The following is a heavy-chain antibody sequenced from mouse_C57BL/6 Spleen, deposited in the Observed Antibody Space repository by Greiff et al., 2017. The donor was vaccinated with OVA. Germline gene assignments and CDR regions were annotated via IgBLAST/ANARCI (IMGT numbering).Heavy chain of an antibody. CDR3: ARRSEAWFAY. J-gene: IGHJ3*01. CDR2: ISDGGSYT. CDR1: GFTFSSYA. V-gene: IGHV5-4*03. D-gene: IGHD3-2*02. Sequence: EVHLVESGGGLVKPGGSLKLSCAASGFTFSSYAMSWVRQTPEKRLEWVATISDGGSYTYYPDNVKGRFTISRDNAKNNLYLQMSHLKSEDTAMYYCARRSEAWFAYWGQGTLVTVSA.